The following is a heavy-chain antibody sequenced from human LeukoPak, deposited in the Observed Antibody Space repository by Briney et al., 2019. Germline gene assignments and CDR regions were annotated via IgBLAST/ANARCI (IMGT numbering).Heavy chain of an antibody. CDR3: ARVVYADNDY. CDR2: ISAYSGNT. V-gene: IGHV1-18*01. CDR1: GYTFTSSG. J-gene: IGHJ4*02. D-gene: IGHD2-8*01. Sequence: VASVKVSCKASGYTFTSSGFTWVRQAPGQGLEWMGWISAYSGNTYFAPKFEGRLTMTTETSTSTAYMELRNLKSDDTAVYYCARVVYADNDYWGQGTLVIVSS.